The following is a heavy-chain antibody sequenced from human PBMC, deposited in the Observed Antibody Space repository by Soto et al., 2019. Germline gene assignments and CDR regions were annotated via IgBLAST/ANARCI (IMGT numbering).Heavy chain of an antibody. J-gene: IGHJ5*02. CDR3: VRIRYQLPSSVLWLDP. CDR2: INHVGGT. Sequence: SETLSLTCAGYGGFLSESYWTWSRQPPWKGLEWIGEINHVGGTNYNPSLKSRVTMSVDTSQNQFSLRLISVTAADTAMYFCVRIRYQLPSSVLWLDPWGQGTPVTVSS. CDR1: GGFLSESY. V-gene: IGHV4-34*01. D-gene: IGHD3-16*01.